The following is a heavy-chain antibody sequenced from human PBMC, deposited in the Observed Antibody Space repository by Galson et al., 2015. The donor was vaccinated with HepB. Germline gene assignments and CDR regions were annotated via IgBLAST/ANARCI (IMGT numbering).Heavy chain of an antibody. Sequence: KVSCKASGYTFTSYGISWVRQAPGQGLEWMGWISAYNGNTNYAQKLQGRVTMTTDTSTSTAYMELRSLRSDDTAVYYCARDEAVYGDYYYMDVWAKGPRSPSP. CDR1: GYTFTSYG. V-gene: IGHV1-18*01. CDR3: ARDEAVYGDYYYMDV. J-gene: IGHJ6*03. CDR2: ISAYNGNT. D-gene: IGHD4-17*01.